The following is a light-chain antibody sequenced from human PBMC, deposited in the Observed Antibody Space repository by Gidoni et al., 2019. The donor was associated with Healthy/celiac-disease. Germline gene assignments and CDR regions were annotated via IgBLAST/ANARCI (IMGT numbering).Light chain of an antibody. CDR2: GAS. J-gene: IGKJ3*01. V-gene: IGKV3-20*01. CDR3: QQYGSSPPIT. Sequence: ELVLTQSPCTLSLSPGERATLACRASQSVSSSYLAWYQHNPGQAPRLFIYGASSRATGIPDRFSGSGSGTDFTLTISRLEPEDFAVYYCQQYGSSPPITFGPGTKVDIK. CDR1: QSVSSSY.